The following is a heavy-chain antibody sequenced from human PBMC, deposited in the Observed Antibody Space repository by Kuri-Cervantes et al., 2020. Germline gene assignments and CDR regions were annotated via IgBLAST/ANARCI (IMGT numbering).Heavy chain of an antibody. V-gene: IGHV1-69*06. CDR3: AKEGDGAAGPPKGYFDY. CDR1: GGTFSSYA. D-gene: IGHD6-13*01. CDR2: IIPIFGTA. Sequence: SVKVSCKASGGTFSSYAISWVRQAPGQGLEWMGGIIPIFGTANYAQKFQGRVTITADKSTSTAYMELSSLRSEDTAVYYCAKEGDGAAGPPKGYFDYWGQGTLVTVSS. J-gene: IGHJ4*02.